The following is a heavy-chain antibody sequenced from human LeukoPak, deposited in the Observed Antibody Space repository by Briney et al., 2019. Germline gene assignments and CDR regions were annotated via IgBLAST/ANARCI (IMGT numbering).Heavy chain of an antibody. CDR3: AKGNYYDSSAYNYFDY. D-gene: IGHD3-22*01. J-gene: IGHJ4*02. V-gene: IGHV3-30*02. CDR2: IQYDGSNE. Sequence: GGSLRLSCAASRFTFSSYGMHWVRQAPGKGLEWVAYIQYDGSNEQYADSVKGRITISRDNSKNTLYLQMNSLRAEDTAVYYCAKGNYYDSSAYNYFDYWGQGTLVTVSS. CDR1: RFTFSSYG.